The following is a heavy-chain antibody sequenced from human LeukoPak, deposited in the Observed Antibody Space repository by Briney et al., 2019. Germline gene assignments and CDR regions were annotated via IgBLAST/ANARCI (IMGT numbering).Heavy chain of an antibody. D-gene: IGHD3-3*01. J-gene: IGHJ6*03. Sequence: GGSLRLSCAASGFTFRSYWMSWVRQAPGKGLEWVANIKQDGSEKYYVDSVKGRFTISRDNAKNSLYLQMNSLRAEDTAVYYCARCYYDFWSGYYPNYYYYYMDVWGKGTTVTVSS. CDR2: IKQDGSEK. CDR1: GFTFRSYW. V-gene: IGHV3-7*01. CDR3: ARCYYDFWSGYYPNYYYYYMDV.